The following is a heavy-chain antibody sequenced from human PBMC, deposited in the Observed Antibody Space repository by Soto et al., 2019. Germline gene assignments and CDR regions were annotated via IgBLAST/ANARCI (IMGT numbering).Heavy chain of an antibody. D-gene: IGHD5-18*01. CDR3: ARGHVDTAMVTDAFDI. CDR1: GGTFSSYA. V-gene: IGHV1-69*13. J-gene: IGHJ3*02. CDR2: IIPIFGTA. Sequence: SVKVSCKASGGTFSSYAISWVRQAPGQGLEWMGGIIPIFGTANYAQKFQGRVTITADESTSTAYMELSSLRSEDTAVYYCARGHVDTAMVTDAFDIWGKGTMVTVSS.